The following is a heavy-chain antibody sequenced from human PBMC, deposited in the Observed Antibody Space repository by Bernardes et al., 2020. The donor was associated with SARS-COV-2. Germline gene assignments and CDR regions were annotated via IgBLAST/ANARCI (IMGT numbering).Heavy chain of an antibody. Sequence: SETLSLTCTVSGGSVKSYYWSWIRQPPGKGLEWIWHIHYSGNTKQNSDLKSRVTISVDTSTNQISLQLYSVTAADTAVYYCARHVPRGSATDYNFEYYFDNWGQGTLDTVSS. CDR3: ARHVPRGSATDYNFEYYFDN. V-gene: IGHV4-59*08. J-gene: IGHJ4*02. CDR2: IHYSGNT. D-gene: IGHD3-10*01. CDR1: GGSVKSYY.